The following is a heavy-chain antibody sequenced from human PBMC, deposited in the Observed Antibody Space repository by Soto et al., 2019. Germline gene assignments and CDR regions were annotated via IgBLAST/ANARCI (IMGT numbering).Heavy chain of an antibody. CDR3: ARELSSSSHYYYYGMDV. J-gene: IGHJ6*02. CDR2: IYPGDSDT. V-gene: IGHV5-51*01. Sequence: PGESLKISCNGSGYSFTIYWIGWVRQMPGKGLEWMGIIYPGDSDTRYSPSFQGQVTISADKSISTAYLQWSSLKASDTAMYYCARELSSSSHYYYYGMDVWGQGTTVTVSS. CDR1: GYSFTIYW. D-gene: IGHD6-6*01.